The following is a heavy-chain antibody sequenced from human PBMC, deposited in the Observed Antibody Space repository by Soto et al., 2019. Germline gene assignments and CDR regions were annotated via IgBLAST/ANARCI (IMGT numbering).Heavy chain of an antibody. CDR1: GYPFPNYG. CDR2: LNAGEGKT. J-gene: IGHJ4*02. CDR3: ARVLRGINIFGVAHPGYY. V-gene: IGHV1-3*01. D-gene: IGHD3-3*01. Sequence: ASVKVSCKASGYPFPNYGIHWVRQAPGQGLEWVGWLNAGEGKTRYSHKFQGRVTITSDQSANTAYMELSSLKSEDTAVYYCARVLRGINIFGVAHPGYYLGQRTLLTV.